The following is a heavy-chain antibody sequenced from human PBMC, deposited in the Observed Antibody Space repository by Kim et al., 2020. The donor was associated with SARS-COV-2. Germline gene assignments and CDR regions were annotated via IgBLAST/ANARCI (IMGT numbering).Heavy chain of an antibody. J-gene: IGHJ4*02. V-gene: IGHV1-69*13. Sequence: SVKVSCKASGGTFSSYAISWVRQAPGQGLEWMGGIIPIFGTANYAQKFQGRVTITADESTSTAYMELSSLRSEDTAVYYCARVGKAQYCSSTSCYGFDYWGQGTLVTVSS. CDR1: GGTFSSYA. D-gene: IGHD2-2*01. CDR2: IIPIFGTA. CDR3: ARVGKAQYCSSTSCYGFDY.